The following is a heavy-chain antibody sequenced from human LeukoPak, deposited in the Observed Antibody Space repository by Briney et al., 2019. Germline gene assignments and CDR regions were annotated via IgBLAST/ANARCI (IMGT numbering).Heavy chain of an antibody. V-gene: IGHV3-7*01. J-gene: IGHJ4*02. CDR1: GFTFSSYW. CDR2: IKQDGSEK. D-gene: IGHD4-17*01. CDR3: ARNGRFYGDYEEGEVPGDY. Sequence: PGGSLRLSCAASGFTFSSYWMSWVRQAPGKGLEWVANIKQDGSEKYYVDSVKGRFTISRDNAKNSLYLQMNSLRAEDTAVYYCARNGRFYGDYEEGEVPGDYWGQGTLVTVSS.